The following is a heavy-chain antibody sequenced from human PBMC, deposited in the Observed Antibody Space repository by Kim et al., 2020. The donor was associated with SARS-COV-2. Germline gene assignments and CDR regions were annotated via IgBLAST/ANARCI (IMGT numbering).Heavy chain of an antibody. Sequence: PSLGSRVTMSVDTSKTQFSLELTSVTAADTAVYYCARGLTAAGANNFDYWGQGTLVTVSS. V-gene: IGHV4-4*07. J-gene: IGHJ4*02. D-gene: IGHD6-13*01. CDR3: ARGLTAAGANNFDY.